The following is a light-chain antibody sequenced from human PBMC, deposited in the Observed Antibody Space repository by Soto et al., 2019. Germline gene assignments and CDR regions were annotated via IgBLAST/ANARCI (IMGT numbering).Light chain of an antibody. CDR2: EVS. CDR3: SSYAGSNKV. CDR1: SSDVGGYNY. V-gene: IGLV2-8*01. J-gene: IGLJ2*01. Sequence: QSALTQPPSASGSPGQSVTISCTGTSSDVGGYNYVSWYQQYPGKAPKLMIYEVSMRPSGVPDRFSGSKSGNTASLTVSGLQAEDEADYYCSSYAGSNKVFGGGTKVTVL.